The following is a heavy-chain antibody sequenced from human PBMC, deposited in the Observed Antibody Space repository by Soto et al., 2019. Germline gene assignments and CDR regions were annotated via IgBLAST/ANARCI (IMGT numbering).Heavy chain of an antibody. V-gene: IGHV1-24*01. CDR3: ATLEGIAVAGHNWFDP. CDR1: GYTLTELS. CDR2: FDPEDGET. J-gene: IGHJ5*02. Sequence: EASVKVSCKVSGYTLTELSMHWVRQAPGKGLEWMGGFDPEDGETIYAQKFQGRVTMTEDTSTDTAYMELSSLRSEDTAVYYCATLEGIAVAGHNWFDPWGQGTLVTVSS. D-gene: IGHD6-19*01.